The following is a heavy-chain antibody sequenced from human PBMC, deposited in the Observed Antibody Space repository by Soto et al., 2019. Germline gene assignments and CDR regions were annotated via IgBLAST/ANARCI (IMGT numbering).Heavy chain of an antibody. Sequence: QVQLVQSGAEVKKPGASVKVSCKASGYTFTSYGISWVRQAPGQGLEWMGWISAYNGNTNYAQKLQGRVTMTTDTSTSTAYMELRSMRSDDTAVYYCARDRSRIPRWGGAGYWGQGTLVTVSS. D-gene: IGHD3-16*01. CDR2: ISAYNGNT. V-gene: IGHV1-18*01. CDR3: ARDRSRIPRWGGAGY. CDR1: GYTFTSYG. J-gene: IGHJ4*02.